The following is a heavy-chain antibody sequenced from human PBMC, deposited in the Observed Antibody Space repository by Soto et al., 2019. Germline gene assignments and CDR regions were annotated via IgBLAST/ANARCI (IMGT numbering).Heavy chain of an antibody. CDR3: ARSGDNYNVLDY. J-gene: IGHJ4*02. CDR1: GFTVSDYY. CDR2: SSNSGTYT. V-gene: IGHV3-11*06. Sequence: LAGYLRPSFAASGFTVSDYYTSRIRQAPGKGLEWLSYSSNSGTYTRYADSVKGRFSISRDNAKNSLYLQIDSLRGEDTATYYCARSGDNYNVLDYWVQGT. D-gene: IGHD3-10*02.